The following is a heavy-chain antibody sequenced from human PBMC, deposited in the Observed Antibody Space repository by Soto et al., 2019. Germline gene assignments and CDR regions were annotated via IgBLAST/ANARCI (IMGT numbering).Heavy chain of an antibody. V-gene: IGHV4-34*01. J-gene: IGHJ6*02. CDR3: ARGRGYYYGMDV. Sequence: PSETLSLTCAVYGGSFSGYYWSWIRQPPGKGLEWIGEINHSGSTNYNPSLKSRVTISVDTSKNQFSLKLSSVTAADTAVYYCARGRGYYYGMDVWGQGTTVTVSS. CDR2: INHSGST. CDR1: GGSFSGYY.